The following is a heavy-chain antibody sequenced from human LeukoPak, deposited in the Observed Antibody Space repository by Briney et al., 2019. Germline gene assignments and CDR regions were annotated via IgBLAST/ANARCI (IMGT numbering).Heavy chain of an antibody. CDR3: ARGHNSSYNWFDP. J-gene: IGHJ5*02. CDR1: GLTFSSYW. D-gene: IGHD6-6*01. V-gene: IGHV3-74*01. Sequence: GGSLRLSCAASGLTFSSYWLHWVRQAPGKGLVCVSHTNSDGSYTRYADSVKGRFTISRDNAKNTLYLQMNSLRAEDTGVYYCARGHNSSYNWFDPWGQGTLVTVSS. CDR2: TNSDGSYT.